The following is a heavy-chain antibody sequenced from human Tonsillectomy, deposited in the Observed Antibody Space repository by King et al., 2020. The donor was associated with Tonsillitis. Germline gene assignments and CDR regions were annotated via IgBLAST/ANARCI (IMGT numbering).Heavy chain of an antibody. Sequence: VQLQESGPGLVKPSQTLSLTCTVSGVSISSGGSYWSWIRQHPGKGLEWIGYIYYSGSTYYNPSLKSPFAISVNTPKNQFSLKMSSVTDADTAVSYCARRPEFDSRGYWPGLFDYRGQGILVTGSS. J-gene: IGHJ4*02. V-gene: IGHV4-31*01. CDR3: ARRPEFDSRGYWPGLFDY. CDR2: IYYSGST. CDR1: GVSISSGGSY. D-gene: IGHD3-22*01.